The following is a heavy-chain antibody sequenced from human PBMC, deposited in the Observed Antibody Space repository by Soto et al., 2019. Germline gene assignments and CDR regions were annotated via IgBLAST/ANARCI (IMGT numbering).Heavy chain of an antibody. CDR2: IIPILGIA. CDR3: ATPSDGYSAPDFPLDYYYLHV. J-gene: IGHJ6*03. V-gene: IGHV1-69*02. CDR1: GGTFSSYT. D-gene: IGHD5-12*01. Sequence: QVQLVHSAAEVKKPGSSVKVSCKASGGTFSSYTISWVRQAPGQGLEWMGRIIPILGIANYAQKLQGRVTITADKSTSTAYMELSSLRSEDTAVYYCATPSDGYSAPDFPLDYYYLHVWGKGTTVTVSS.